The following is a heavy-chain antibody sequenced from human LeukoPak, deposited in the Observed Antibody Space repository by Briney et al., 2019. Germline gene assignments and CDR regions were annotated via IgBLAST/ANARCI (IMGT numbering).Heavy chain of an antibody. CDR3: AKPGYSYASDY. Sequence: GGSLRLSCAASGFTFSSYAMSWVRQAPGKGLEWVSAISGGGGNTYYAHSGEGRLTLSRDKSKNTLYLQMNSLRAEDTAVYYCAKPGYSYASDYWGQGTLVTVSS. V-gene: IGHV3-23*01. D-gene: IGHD5-18*01. J-gene: IGHJ4*02. CDR1: GFTFSSYA. CDR2: ISGGGGNT.